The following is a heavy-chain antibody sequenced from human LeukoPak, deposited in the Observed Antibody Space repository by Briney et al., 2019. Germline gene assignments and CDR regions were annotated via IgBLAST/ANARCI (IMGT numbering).Heavy chain of an antibody. J-gene: IGHJ4*02. V-gene: IGHV3-43*01. CDR3: ARITAANDY. D-gene: IGHD6-13*01. Sequence: GGSLRLSCAASGFTFDDYTMHWGRQAPGKGLEWVSLISWDGGSTYYADSVKGRFTISRDNSKNSLYLQMNSLRTEDTALYYCARITAANDYWGQGALVTVSS. CDR2: ISWDGGST. CDR1: GFTFDDYT.